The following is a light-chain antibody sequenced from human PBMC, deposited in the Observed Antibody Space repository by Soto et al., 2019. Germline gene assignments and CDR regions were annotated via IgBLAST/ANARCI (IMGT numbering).Light chain of an antibody. CDR3: QQSFSTPT. J-gene: IGKJ5*01. CDR2: SAS. Sequence: IQLTQSPSSLSASVGDRVTITCRASQGISSHLAWYQQKPGKAPKLLIYSASNLQSGVPSRFSGSGSGTDFTLTISSLQPEDFATYYCQQSFSTPTFGQGTRLEIK. CDR1: QGISSH. V-gene: IGKV1-39*01.